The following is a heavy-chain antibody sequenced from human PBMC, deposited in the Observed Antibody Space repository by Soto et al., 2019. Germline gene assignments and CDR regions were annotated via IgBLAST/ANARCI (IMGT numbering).Heavy chain of an antibody. CDR3: ARDGPGAARPWSLGY. CDR2: IIPIFGTA. Sequence: GASVKVSCKASGGTFSSYAISWVREAPGQGLEWMGGIIPIFGTANYAQKFQGRVTITADKSTSTAYMELSSLRSEDTAVYYCARDGPGAARPWSLGYWGQGTLVTVSS. J-gene: IGHJ4*02. CDR1: GGTFSSYA. V-gene: IGHV1-69*06. D-gene: IGHD6-6*01.